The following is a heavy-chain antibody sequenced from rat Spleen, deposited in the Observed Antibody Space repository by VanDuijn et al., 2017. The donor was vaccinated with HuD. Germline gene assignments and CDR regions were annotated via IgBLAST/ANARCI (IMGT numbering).Heavy chain of an antibody. CDR1: GFTFNSHW. CDR2: INTDGGST. D-gene: IGHD2-1*01. Sequence: EVQLVESGGGLVQPGGSLKLSCAASGFTFNSHWMYWIRQAPGKGLEWISSINTDGGSTYYPDSVKGRFTISRDNAENTVYLQMNSLRSDDTATYYWAKGEAGAYLGYFDFWGQGVMVTVSA. J-gene: IGHJ2*01. V-gene: IGHV5-58*01. CDR3: AKGEAGAYLGYFDF.